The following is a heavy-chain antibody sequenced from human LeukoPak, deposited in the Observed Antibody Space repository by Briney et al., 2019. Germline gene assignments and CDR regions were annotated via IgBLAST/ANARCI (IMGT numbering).Heavy chain of an antibody. CDR3: ARVAEWLLFDY. Sequence: SETLSLTCTVSGGSIGSYYWSWIRQPPGKGLEWIGYIYYSGSTNYNPSLKSRVTISVDTSKNQFSLKLSSVTAADTAVYYCARVAEWLLFDYWGQGTLVTVSS. J-gene: IGHJ4*02. D-gene: IGHD3-3*01. CDR1: GGSIGSYY. CDR2: IYYSGST. V-gene: IGHV4-59*01.